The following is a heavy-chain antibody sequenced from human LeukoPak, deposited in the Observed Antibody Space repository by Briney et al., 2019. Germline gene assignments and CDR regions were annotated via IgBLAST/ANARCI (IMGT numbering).Heavy chain of an antibody. CDR2: INSDGSEG. CDR1: GFTFSGFW. V-gene: IGHV3-7*03. J-gene: IGHJ3*01. D-gene: IGHD6-6*01. CDR3: ARSSYSSSSSV. Sequence: GGSLRLSCAVSGFTFSGFWMSWSRQAPGKGLEWVASINSDGSEGYYADVVKGRFTISRDNAKNSLYLQLNSLRAGDTAVYYCARSSYSSSSSVWGQGTMVTVSS.